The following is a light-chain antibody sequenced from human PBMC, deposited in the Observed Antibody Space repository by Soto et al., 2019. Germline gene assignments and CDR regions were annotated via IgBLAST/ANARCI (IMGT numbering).Light chain of an antibody. CDR3: QQRSNWPPIT. V-gene: IGKV3-11*01. CDR1: QSVSSY. J-gene: IGKJ5*01. CDR2: DAS. Sequence: IVLTQSPGTLSLSPGERATLSCRASQSVSSYLAWYQQKPGQAPRLLIYDASNRATGIPARFSGSGSGTDFTLTISSLEPEDFAAYYCQQRSNWPPITFGQGTRLEIK.